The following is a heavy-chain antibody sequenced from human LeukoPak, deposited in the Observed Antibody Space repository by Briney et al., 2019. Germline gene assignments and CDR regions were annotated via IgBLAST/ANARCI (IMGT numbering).Heavy chain of an antibody. CDR3: ARDEKIVGASGQDY. V-gene: IGHV3-74*01. CDR2: INTDGGDT. CDR1: RFTFGSYW. J-gene: IGHJ4*02. D-gene: IGHD1-26*01. Sequence: GVSLRLSCAASRFTFGSYWTHWVRQAPGKGLVWVSRINTDGGDTIYADSVKGRFTISRDNAKNTLFLQVNSLRAEDTAVYYCARDEKIVGASGQDYWGQGTLVTVSS.